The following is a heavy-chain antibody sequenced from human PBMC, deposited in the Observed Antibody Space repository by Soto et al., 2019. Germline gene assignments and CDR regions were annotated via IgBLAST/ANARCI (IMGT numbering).Heavy chain of an antibody. J-gene: IGHJ4*02. Sequence: QLQLQESGPGLVKPSETLSLTCTVSGGSISSSSYYWGWIRQPPGKGLEWIGSIYYSGSTYYNPSLKSRVTISVDTSKNQFSLKLSSVTAADTAVYYCAAIAVAGEIDYWGQGTLVTVSS. V-gene: IGHV4-39*01. D-gene: IGHD6-19*01. CDR2: IYYSGST. CDR3: AAIAVAGEIDY. CDR1: GGSISSSSYY.